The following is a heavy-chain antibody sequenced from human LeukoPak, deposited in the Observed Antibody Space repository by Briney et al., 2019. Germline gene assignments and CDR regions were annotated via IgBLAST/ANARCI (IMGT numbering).Heavy chain of an antibody. Sequence: GGSLRLSCAASGFTVSSNYMSWVRQAPGKGLEWVSVIYGGGSTYYADSVKGRFTISRDNSKNTLYLQMNSLRAEDTAVYYCARDTYYYDSSGYDYYYGMDVWGQGTTVTVSS. CDR1: GFTVSSNY. J-gene: IGHJ6*02. V-gene: IGHV3-53*01. CDR3: ARDTYYYDSSGYDYYYGMDV. CDR2: IYGGGST. D-gene: IGHD3-22*01.